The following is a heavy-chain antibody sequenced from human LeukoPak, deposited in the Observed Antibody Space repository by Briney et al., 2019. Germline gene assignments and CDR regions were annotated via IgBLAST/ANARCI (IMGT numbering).Heavy chain of an antibody. CDR2: INPSGCSP. V-gene: IGHV1-46*01. Sequence: ASVNVSCKASGYTFTSYYMHWVRQAPGQGLEWMGIINPSGCSPSYAQEFQGRVTMTRDMSPSTVYMELSRLRSEDTPVYYCASAVAGIYYFDYWGQGTLVTVSS. J-gene: IGHJ4*02. CDR3: ASAVAGIYYFDY. D-gene: IGHD6-19*01. CDR1: GYTFTSYY.